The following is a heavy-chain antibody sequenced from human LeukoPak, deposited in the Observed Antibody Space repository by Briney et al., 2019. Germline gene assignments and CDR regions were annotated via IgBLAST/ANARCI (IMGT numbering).Heavy chain of an antibody. CDR1: GFTFSSYS. Sequence: GGSLRLSCAASGFTFSSYSMNWVRQAPGKGLEWVSSISSSSSYIYYADSVKGRFTISRDNAKNSLYLQMNSLRAEDTAVYYCARHRYYYDRSGSPHFVYWGQGTLVTVSS. CDR2: ISSSSSYI. D-gene: IGHD3-22*01. V-gene: IGHV3-21*01. CDR3: ARHRYYYDRSGSPHFVY. J-gene: IGHJ4*02.